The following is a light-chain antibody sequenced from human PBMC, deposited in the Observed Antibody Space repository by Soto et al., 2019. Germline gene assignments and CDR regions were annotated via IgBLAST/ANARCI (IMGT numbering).Light chain of an antibody. V-gene: IGKV3-20*01. J-gene: IGKJ1*01. Sequence: EMVLTQSPGTLSLSTGERATLSCRASQSVSSSYLAWYQQKPGQAPRLLIYGASSRATGIPDRFSGSGSGTDFTLTIGRLEPEDFAVYYCQQYGSSPWTFGQGTKVDIK. CDR3: QQYGSSPWT. CDR1: QSVSSSY. CDR2: GAS.